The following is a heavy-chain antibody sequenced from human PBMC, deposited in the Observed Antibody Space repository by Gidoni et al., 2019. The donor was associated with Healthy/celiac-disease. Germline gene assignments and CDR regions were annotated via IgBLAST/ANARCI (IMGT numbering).Heavy chain of an antibody. CDR1: GGPLSSSNG. V-gene: IGHV4-4*02. D-gene: IGHD3-10*01. CDR3: AREAMVRGVAFDI. Sequence: TGAVSGGPLSSSNGWSRVRRPTGKGLEWIGEIYHSGSTNYNPSLKSRVTISVDKSKNQFSLKLSSVTAADTAVYYCAREAMVRGVAFDIWGQGTMVTVSS. CDR2: IYHSGST. J-gene: IGHJ3*02.